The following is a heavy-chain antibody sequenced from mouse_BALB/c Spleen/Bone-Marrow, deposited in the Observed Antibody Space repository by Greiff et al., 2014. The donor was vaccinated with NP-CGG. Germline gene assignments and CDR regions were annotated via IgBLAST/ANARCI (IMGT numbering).Heavy chain of an antibody. D-gene: IGHD2-14*01. CDR1: GYTFTSYY. V-gene: IGHV1S81*02. CDR3: TRGYRYGWWYFDV. CDR2: INPSNGGT. Sequence: QVQLQQPGAELVKPGASVKLSCKASGYTFTSYYMYWVKQRPGQGLEWIGEINPSNGGTNFNEKFKSKATLTVDKSSSTAYMQLSSLTSEDSAVYYCTRGYRYGWWYFDVWGAGTTVTVSS. J-gene: IGHJ1*01.